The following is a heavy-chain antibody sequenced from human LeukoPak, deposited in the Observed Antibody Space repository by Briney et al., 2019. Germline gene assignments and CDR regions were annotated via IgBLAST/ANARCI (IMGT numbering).Heavy chain of an antibody. CDR1: GFTLSTYT. D-gene: IGHD3-10*01. CDR2: ISSSSSTI. CDR3: ARDSMVRGVIPFDY. Sequence: PGGSLRLSCAASGFTLSTYTTNWVRQAPGKGLEWVSYISSSSSTIYYADSVKGRFTISRDNAKNSLYLQMNSLRAEDTAVYYCARDSMVRGVIPFDYWGQGTLVTVSS. J-gene: IGHJ4*02. V-gene: IGHV3-48*01.